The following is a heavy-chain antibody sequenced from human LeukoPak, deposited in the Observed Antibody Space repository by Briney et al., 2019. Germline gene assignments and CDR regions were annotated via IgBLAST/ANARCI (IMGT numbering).Heavy chain of an antibody. CDR1: GFTFSSHW. Sequence: PGGSLRLSCAASGFTFSSHWMHWVRQAPGKGLVWVSRINGDGSNTTYADSVKGRFTISRDNAKNTLYLQMNSLRAEDTAVYYCARRSCGSASCRAFDIWGQGTMVTVSS. V-gene: IGHV3-74*03. J-gene: IGHJ3*02. D-gene: IGHD2-2*01. CDR3: ARRSCGSASCRAFDI. CDR2: INGDGSNT.